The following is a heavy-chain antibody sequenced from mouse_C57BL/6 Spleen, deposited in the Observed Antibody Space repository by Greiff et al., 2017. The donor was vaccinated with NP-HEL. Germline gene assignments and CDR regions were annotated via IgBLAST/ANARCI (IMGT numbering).Heavy chain of an antibody. CDR1: GYAFSSYW. CDR2: IYPGDGDT. J-gene: IGHJ2*01. V-gene: IGHV1-80*01. CDR3: ARYYGTSSPYYFDY. Sequence: VQLQQSGAELVKPGASVKISCKASGYAFSSYWMNWVKQRPGKGLEWIGQIYPGDGDTNYNGKFKGKATLTADKSSSTAYMQLSSLTSEDSAVYFCARYYGTSSPYYFDYWGQGTTLTVSS. D-gene: IGHD1-1*01.